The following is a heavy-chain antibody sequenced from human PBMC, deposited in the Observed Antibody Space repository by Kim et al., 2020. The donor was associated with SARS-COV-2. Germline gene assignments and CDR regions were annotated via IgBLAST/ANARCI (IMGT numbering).Heavy chain of an antibody. Sequence: SETLSLTCTVSGGSISSSSYYWGWIRQPPGKGLEWIGSIYYSGSTYYNPSLKSRVTISVDTSKNQFSLKLSSVTAADTAVYYCARPRGTTIFGEVIRTQIDYWGQGTLVTVSS. J-gene: IGHJ4*02. D-gene: IGHD3-3*01. CDR1: GGSISSSSYY. CDR2: IYYSGST. CDR3: ARPRGTTIFGEVIRTQIDY. V-gene: IGHV4-39*01.